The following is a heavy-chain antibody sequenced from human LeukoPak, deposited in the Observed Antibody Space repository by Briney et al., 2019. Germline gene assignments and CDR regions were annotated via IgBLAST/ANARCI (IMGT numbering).Heavy chain of an antibody. CDR3: AREGVAGTPFARAFDY. CDR2: INPSGGST. V-gene: IGHV1-46*01. D-gene: IGHD6-19*01. J-gene: IGHJ4*02. CDR1: GYTFTGYY. Sequence: ASVKVSCKASGYTFTGYYMHWVRQAPGQGLEWMGIINPSGGSTSYAQKFQGRVTMTRDTSTSTVYMELSSLRSEDTAVYYCAREGVAGTPFARAFDYWGQGTLVTVSS.